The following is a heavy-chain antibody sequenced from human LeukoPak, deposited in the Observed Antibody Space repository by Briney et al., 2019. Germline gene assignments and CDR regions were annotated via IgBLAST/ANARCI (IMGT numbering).Heavy chain of an antibody. D-gene: IGHD5-18*01. Sequence: PSETLSLTCTVSGGSISSYYWSWIRQPPGKGLEWIGYKYYSGRTNYNPSLKSRVTISVDTSKNQFSLKLSSVTAADTAVYYCARGGYTYGFDAFDIWGQGTVVTVSS. CDR3: ARGGYTYGFDAFDI. CDR2: KYYSGRT. V-gene: IGHV4-59*01. CDR1: GGSISSYY. J-gene: IGHJ3*02.